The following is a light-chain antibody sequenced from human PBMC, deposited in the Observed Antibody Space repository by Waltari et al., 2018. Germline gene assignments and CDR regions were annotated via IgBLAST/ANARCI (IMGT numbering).Light chain of an antibody. V-gene: IGLV2-8*01. CDR3: SSYAGGNVL. Sequence: QSALTQPPSASGSPGQSVTISCTGTRRDVGAYNYVPWYQQPPGKAPKLMSYEVIKRPSGVPDRFSGSKSANTASLTVSGLQAEDEADYYCSSYAGGNVLFGGGTKLTVL. J-gene: IGLJ2*01. CDR1: RRDVGAYNY. CDR2: EVI.